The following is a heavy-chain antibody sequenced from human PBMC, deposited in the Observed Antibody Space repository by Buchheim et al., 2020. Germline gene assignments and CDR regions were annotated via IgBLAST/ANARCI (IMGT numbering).Heavy chain of an antibody. CDR1: GYTVTTYY. Sequence: QVQLVQSGAEMKKPGASVKISCKASGYTVTTYYVHWVRQAPGQGLEWMGLINPSGDSTGYAQRFQGRVTVTRDTSTSTVHMELSSLRSEDTAVYYCAGEYSGSGGFQHWGQGT. CDR3: AGEYSGSGGFQH. D-gene: IGHD6-25*01. V-gene: IGHV1-46*01. CDR2: INPSGDST. J-gene: IGHJ1*01.